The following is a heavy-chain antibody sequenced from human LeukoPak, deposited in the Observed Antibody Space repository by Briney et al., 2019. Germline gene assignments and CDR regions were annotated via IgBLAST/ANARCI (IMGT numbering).Heavy chain of an antibody. D-gene: IGHD6-13*01. V-gene: IGHV3-74*01. CDR3: ARVGSSSWYESDY. CDR1: GFTFSSYW. CDR2: INSDGSST. J-gene: IGHJ4*02. Sequence: PGRSLRLSCAASGFTFSSYWMHWVRQAPGKGLVWVSRINSDGSSTSYADSVKGRFTISRDNAKNTLYLQMNSLRAEDTAVYYCARVGSSSWYESDYWGQGILVTVSS.